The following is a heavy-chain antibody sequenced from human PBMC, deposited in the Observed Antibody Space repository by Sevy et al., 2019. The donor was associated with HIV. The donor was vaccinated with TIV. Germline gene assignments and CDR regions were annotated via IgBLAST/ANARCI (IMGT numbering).Heavy chain of an antibody. J-gene: IGHJ6*02. CDR2: INSDSGVT. CDR1: GYIFTDYY. V-gene: IGHV1-2*02. Sequence: ASVKVSCKASGYIFTDYYIHWVRQAPGQGLEWMAWINSDSGVTNYAQRFQGEVTVTRDTSLSTAHLELTNLKSNDTAIYYCARLTTQPTSDLYGLDVWGQGTTVTVS. D-gene: IGHD4-17*01. CDR3: ARLTTQPTSDLYGLDV.